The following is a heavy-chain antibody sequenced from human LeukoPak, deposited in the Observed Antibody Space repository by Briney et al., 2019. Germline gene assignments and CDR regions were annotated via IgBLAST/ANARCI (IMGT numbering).Heavy chain of an antibody. CDR2: ISSNSRYI. CDR3: ARSPYYDILAGFYYYFDY. J-gene: IGHJ4*02. Sequence: GGSLRLSCAASGFTFSRYSMNWVRQAPGKGLEWVSSISSNSRYIYYADSVKGRFTISRDNAKNSLYLQMNSLRAEDTATYYCARSPYYDILAGFYYYFDYWGQGTLVTVSS. V-gene: IGHV3-21*01. CDR1: GFTFSRYS. D-gene: IGHD3-9*01.